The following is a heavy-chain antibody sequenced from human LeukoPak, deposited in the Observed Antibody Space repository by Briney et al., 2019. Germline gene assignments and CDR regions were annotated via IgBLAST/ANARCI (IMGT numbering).Heavy chain of an antibody. Sequence: GGSLRLSCAASGFTFSSYWMSWVRQAPGKGLEWVANIKQDGSEKYYVDSVKGRFTISRDNAKNSLYLQMNSLRAEDTAVYYCARDRVVNSGGYQTAEYFQHWGQGTLVTVSS. CDR2: IKQDGSEK. D-gene: IGHD1-26*01. J-gene: IGHJ1*01. CDR3: ARDRVVNSGGYQTAEYFQH. V-gene: IGHV3-7*05. CDR1: GFTFSSYW.